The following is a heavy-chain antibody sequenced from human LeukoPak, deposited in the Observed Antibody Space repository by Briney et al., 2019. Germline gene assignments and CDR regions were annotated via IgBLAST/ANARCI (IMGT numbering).Heavy chain of an antibody. J-gene: IGHJ4*02. D-gene: IGHD6-6*01. Sequence: GGSLRLSCAASGFTFSSYAMSWVRQAPGKGLEWVSAISGSGGSTYYADSVKGRFTISRDNSKNTLYQQMNSLRAEDTAVYYCAKDRRSSSSLFDYWGQGTLVTVSS. CDR1: GFTFSSYA. CDR3: AKDRRSSSSLFDY. CDR2: ISGSGGST. V-gene: IGHV3-23*01.